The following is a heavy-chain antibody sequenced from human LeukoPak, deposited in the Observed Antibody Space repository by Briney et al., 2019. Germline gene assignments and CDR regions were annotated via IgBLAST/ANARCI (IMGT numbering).Heavy chain of an antibody. CDR2: IFGSGGSP. V-gene: IGHV3-23*01. D-gene: IGHD5-18*01. Sequence: GGSLRLSCEASGFTFGSHAMYWVRQAPGKGLDWVAGIFGSGGSPHYADPVKGRFTISRDNSRNTVYLQINSLRAEGTAVYYCGKTTVGYSSGQKPAWPVDYWGQGTLVTVSS. J-gene: IGHJ4*02. CDR3: GKTTVGYSSGQKPAWPVDY. CDR1: GFTFGSHA.